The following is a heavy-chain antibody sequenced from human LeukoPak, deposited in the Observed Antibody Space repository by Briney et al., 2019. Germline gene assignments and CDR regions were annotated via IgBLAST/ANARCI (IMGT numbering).Heavy chain of an antibody. CDR1: GGSFSGYY. D-gene: IGHD4-17*01. Sequence: PSETLSLTCAVYGGSFSGYYWSWIRQPPGKGLEWIGEINHSGSTNYNPSLKSRVTISVDTSKSQFSLKLSSVTAADTAVYYCAELGGYGRNWGQGTLVTVSS. CDR3: AELGGYGRN. J-gene: IGHJ4*02. CDR2: INHSGST. V-gene: IGHV4-34*01.